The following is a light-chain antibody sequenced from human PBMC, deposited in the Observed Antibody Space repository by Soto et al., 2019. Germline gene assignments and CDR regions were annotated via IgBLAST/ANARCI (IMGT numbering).Light chain of an antibody. CDR3: QQLNTYPVT. CDR2: AAS. Sequence: IQLTQSPSSLSASVGDSVTITCRASQGVSRSLSWYQQKPGRAPILLISAASTLQSGVTARFSGSGSGTDFTLSITSLQPEDFATYYCQQLNTYPVTFGGGTKVEIK. J-gene: IGKJ4*01. V-gene: IGKV1-9*01. CDR1: QGVSRS.